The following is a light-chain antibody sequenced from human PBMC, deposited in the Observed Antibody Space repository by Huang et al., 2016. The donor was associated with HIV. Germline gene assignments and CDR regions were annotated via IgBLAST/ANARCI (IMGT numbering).Light chain of an antibody. CDR2: WAS. Sequence: DIVMTQSPDSLTVSLGERATINCKSSQDLLFNATNKNFLAWYQQRPRQPPKLLIYWASTRASDVPDRFSGSGSGTDFTLTINSLQAEDMAVYFCQQYYTNYYTFGQGTKLEIQ. J-gene: IGKJ2*01. CDR3: QQYYTNYYT. CDR1: QDLLFNATNKNF. V-gene: IGKV4-1*01.